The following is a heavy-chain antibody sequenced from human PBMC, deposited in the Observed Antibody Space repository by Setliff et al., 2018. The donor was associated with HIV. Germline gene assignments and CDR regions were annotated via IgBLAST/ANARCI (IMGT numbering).Heavy chain of an antibody. V-gene: IGHV4-34*01. CDR2: INHSGST. J-gene: IGHJ6*03. CDR3: SRGRELDYYYYMDV. D-gene: IGHD3-10*01. Sequence: SETLSLTCAVYGGSFSGYYWNWIRQPPGKGLEWIGDINHSGSTNYNPSLKSRVTISLDTSKNQFSLKLSSVTAADTALYYCSRGRELDYYYYMDVWGKGTTVTVSS. CDR1: GGSFSGYY.